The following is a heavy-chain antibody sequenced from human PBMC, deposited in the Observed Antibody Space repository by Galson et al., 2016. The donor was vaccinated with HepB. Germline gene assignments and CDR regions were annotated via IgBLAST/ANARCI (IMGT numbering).Heavy chain of an antibody. CDR1: GYTFSVFG. Sequence: SVKVSCKASGYTFSVFGITWVRQAPGQGLEWMGWISPSTGDTLYAQNFQGRVTMTTDTATSTAYMELRSLTSDDTAVYYCARAYCSTTRCYHWALWGQGTLVTVSS. V-gene: IGHV1-18*01. CDR3: ARAYCSTTRCYHWAL. J-gene: IGHJ4*02. CDR2: ISPSTGDT. D-gene: IGHD2-2*01.